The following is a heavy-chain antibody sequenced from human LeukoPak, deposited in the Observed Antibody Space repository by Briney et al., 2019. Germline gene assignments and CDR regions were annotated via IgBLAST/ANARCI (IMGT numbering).Heavy chain of an antibody. J-gene: IGHJ4*02. V-gene: IGHV4-59*08. D-gene: IGHD3-10*01. CDR1: GGSISNYF. Sequence: PSETLSLTCTVSGGSISNYFWSWVRQPPGKGLEWIGYIHYTGSTNYNPSLKSRVTISVDTSKNQFSLTLSSVTAADTAVYYCARYYYGSGSYQRYFDYWGQGTLVTVSS. CDR3: ARYYYGSGSYQRYFDY. CDR2: IHYTGST.